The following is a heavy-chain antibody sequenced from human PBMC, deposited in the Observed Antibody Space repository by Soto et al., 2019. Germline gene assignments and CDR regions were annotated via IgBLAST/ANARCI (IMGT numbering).Heavy chain of an antibody. Sequence: QLQLQESGPGLVKPSETLSLTCTVSGGSISSSSYYWGWIRQPPGKGLEWIGSIYYSGYTYYNPSLKSRVPISVDTSKNHFSLKLSSVTAAATAVYYCARHNGPLYVGYYYDMDVWGQGTTVTVSS. J-gene: IGHJ6*02. CDR2: IYYSGYT. CDR1: GGSISSSSYY. CDR3: ARHNGPLYVGYYYDMDV. D-gene: IGHD3-16*01. V-gene: IGHV4-39*01.